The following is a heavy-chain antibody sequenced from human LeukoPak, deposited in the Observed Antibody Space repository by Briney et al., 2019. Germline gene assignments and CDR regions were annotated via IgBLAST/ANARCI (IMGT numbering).Heavy chain of an antibody. CDR2: IIPIFGTA. CDR3: ARDSIKGAGEDY. Sequence: ASVKVSCKASGYTFISYGISWVRQAPGQGLEWMGGIIPIFGTANYAQKFQGRVTITADESTSTAYMELSSLRSEDTAVYYCARDSIKGAGEDYWGQGTLVTVSS. J-gene: IGHJ4*02. D-gene: IGHD7-27*01. V-gene: IGHV1-69*13. CDR1: GYTFISYG.